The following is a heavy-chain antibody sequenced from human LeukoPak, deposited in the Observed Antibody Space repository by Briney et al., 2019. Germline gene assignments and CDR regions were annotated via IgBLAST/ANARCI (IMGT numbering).Heavy chain of an antibody. CDR1: GGTFSGYY. CDR3: ARLSVIVGAALEYYYYYMDV. V-gene: IGHV4-34*01. Sequence: PSETLSLTCAVYGGTFSGYYWSWIRQPPGKRLEWVGESNDSGGTNYNPSLKSRDTISADKSKNQVSLKLTSVTAADTAVYYCARLSVIVGAALEYYYYYMDVWGQGTTVTVSS. CDR2: SNDSGGT. D-gene: IGHD1-26*01. J-gene: IGHJ6*03.